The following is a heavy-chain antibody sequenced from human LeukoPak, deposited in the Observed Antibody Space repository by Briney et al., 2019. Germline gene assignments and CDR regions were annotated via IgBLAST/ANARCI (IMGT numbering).Heavy chain of an antibody. J-gene: IGHJ4*02. V-gene: IGHV4-4*02. D-gene: IGHD3-3*01. CDR3: ARGYDFWSGYSGVNYYFDY. CDR2: IYHSGST. Sequence: KPSETPSLTCAVSGGSISSSNWWSWVRQPPGKGLEWIGEIYHSGSTNYNPSLKSRVTISVDKSKNQFSLKLSSVTAADTAVYYCARGYDFWSGYSGVNYYFDYWGQGTLVTVSS. CDR1: GGSISSSNW.